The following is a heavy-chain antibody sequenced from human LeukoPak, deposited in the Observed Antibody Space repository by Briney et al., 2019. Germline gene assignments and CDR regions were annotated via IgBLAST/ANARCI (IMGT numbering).Heavy chain of an antibody. CDR2: INHSGST. V-gene: IGHV4-34*01. Sequence: PSETLSLTCAVYGGSFSGYYWSWIRQPPGKGLEWIGEINHSGSTNYNPSLKSRVTISVDTSKNQFFLKLSSVTAADTAVYYCARAPRYSSGSDYWGQGTLVTVSS. CDR3: ARAPRYSSGSDY. J-gene: IGHJ4*02. CDR1: GGSFSGYY. D-gene: IGHD3-22*01.